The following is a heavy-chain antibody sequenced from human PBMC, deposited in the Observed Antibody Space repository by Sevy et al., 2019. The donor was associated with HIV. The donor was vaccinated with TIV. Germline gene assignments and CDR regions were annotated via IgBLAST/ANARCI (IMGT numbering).Heavy chain of an antibody. V-gene: IGHV1-8*01. J-gene: IGHJ4*02. D-gene: IGHD1-26*01. CDR1: GYTFSSYD. Sequence: ASVKDSCETSGYTFSSYDINWVRQAPGQGLEWMGWMNPNNGNTAYAPKFQGRITMTSNTSISTAYIGLSSLRSEDTAVYYCARSLRRIKPVLEGGSYDSWGQGTLLTVSS. CDR2: MNPNNGNT. CDR3: ARSLRRIKPVLEGGSYDS.